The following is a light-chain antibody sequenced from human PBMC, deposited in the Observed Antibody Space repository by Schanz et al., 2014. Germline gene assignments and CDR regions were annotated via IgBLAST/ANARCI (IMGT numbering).Light chain of an antibody. CDR1: QSVSSV. CDR3: QQRSNWLT. V-gene: IGKV3-11*01. Sequence: EIVLTQSPATLSLSPGEGAILSCRASQSVSSVLVWFELKRGQTPRLLIYDPPNRATGIPARFSGSGSGTDFTLTISSLESEDFAVYYCQQRSNWLTFGGGTKVEIK. J-gene: IGKJ4*01. CDR2: DPP.